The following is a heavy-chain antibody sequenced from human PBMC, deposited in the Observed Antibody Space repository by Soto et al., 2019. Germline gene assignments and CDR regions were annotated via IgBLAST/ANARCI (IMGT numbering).Heavy chain of an antibody. CDR1: GCTFTGYY. Sequence: ASVKVSCKASGCTFTGYYMHWVRQAPGQGLEWMGWINPNSGGTNYAQKFQGRVTMTRDTSISTAYMELSRLRSDDTAVYYCARYKTSSSDDMGFDYWGQGTLVTVSS. V-gene: IGHV1-2*02. CDR2: INPNSGGT. D-gene: IGHD6-6*01. CDR3: ARYKTSSSDDMGFDY. J-gene: IGHJ4*02.